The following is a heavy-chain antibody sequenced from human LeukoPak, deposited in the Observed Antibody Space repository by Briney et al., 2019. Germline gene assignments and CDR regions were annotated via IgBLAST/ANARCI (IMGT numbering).Heavy chain of an antibody. CDR2: IYASGTT. J-gene: IGHJ4*02. D-gene: IGHD2-2*01. CDR1: GFSVRTKY. V-gene: IGHV3-53*01. Sequence: PGGSLRLSCAASGFSVRTKYMSWVRQTPGRGLEGVSLIYASGTTYYAESVKGRFTVSRDNSENSLYLQMNSLRVEDTAVYYCARVGGVPAAHFDYWGQGTRVTVSS. CDR3: ARVGGVPAAHFDY.